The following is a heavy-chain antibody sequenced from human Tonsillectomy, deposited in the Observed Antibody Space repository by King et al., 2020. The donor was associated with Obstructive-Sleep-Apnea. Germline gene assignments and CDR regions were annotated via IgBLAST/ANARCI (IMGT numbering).Heavy chain of an antibody. J-gene: IGHJ4*02. Sequence: QLQESGPGLVKPSQTLSLPCIVSGGSISSDGYYWSWIRQHPGKGLEWIAYIYYSGSTYYNPSLKSRVTISVDTSKNQLSLKLSSMTAADTAVYYCARGSPYYFDYWGQGTLVTVSS. V-gene: IGHV4-31*03. D-gene: IGHD3-10*01. CDR1: GGSISSDGYY. CDR2: IYYSGST. CDR3: ARGSPYYFDY.